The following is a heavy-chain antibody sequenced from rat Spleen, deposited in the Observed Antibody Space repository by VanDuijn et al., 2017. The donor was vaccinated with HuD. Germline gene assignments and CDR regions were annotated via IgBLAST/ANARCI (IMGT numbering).Heavy chain of an antibody. J-gene: IGHJ3*01. CDR2: ISYDGGTT. Sequence: EVQLMESDGGLVQPGRSLKLSCAASGFTFSDYYMAWVRQAPTKGLEWVASISYDGGTTYYRDTVKGRFTVSRDNSKSTLYLQVDSLRSEDTATYYCARQDTSGYSNWFAYWGQGTLVTVSS. D-gene: IGHD4-3*01. CDR3: ARQDTSGYSNWFAY. CDR1: GFTFSDYY. V-gene: IGHV5-29*01.